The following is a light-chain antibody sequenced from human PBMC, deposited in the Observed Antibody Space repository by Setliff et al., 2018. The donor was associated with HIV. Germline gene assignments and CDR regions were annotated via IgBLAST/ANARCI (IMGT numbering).Light chain of an antibody. CDR1: STDVGTYNL. CDR2: EVN. J-gene: IGLJ1*01. Sequence: QSVLTQPASVSGSPGQSITISCTGTSTDVGTYNLVSWYQQHPGKAPKVMIYEVNKRPSGISNRFSGSKSGNTASLTISGLQPEDESDYYCCSYASGSTSLFVFGTGTKVTVL. V-gene: IGLV2-23*02. CDR3: CSYASGSTSLFV.